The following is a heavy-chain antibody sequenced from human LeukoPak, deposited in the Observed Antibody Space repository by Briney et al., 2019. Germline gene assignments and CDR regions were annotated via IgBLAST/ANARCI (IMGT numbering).Heavy chain of an antibody. D-gene: IGHD3-16*01. CDR3: ARVLGGHWFDP. J-gene: IGHJ5*02. CDR1: GGSFSGYY. CDR2: INHSGST. V-gene: IGHV4-34*01. Sequence: SETLSLTCAVYGGSFSGYYWSWIRQPPGKGLEWIGEINHSGSTNYNPSLKSRVTISVDTSKNQFSLKLSSVTAADTAVYYCARVLGGHWFDPWGQGTLVTVSS.